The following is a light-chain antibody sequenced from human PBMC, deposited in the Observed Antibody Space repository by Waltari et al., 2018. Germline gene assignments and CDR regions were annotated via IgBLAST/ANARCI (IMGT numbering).Light chain of an antibody. CDR3: QQYNSYWWT. J-gene: IGKJ1*01. CDR2: EAS. V-gene: IGKV1-5*03. CDR1: QTIGTY. Sequence: DIQMTQSPSTLSASVGDRVTVTCRASQTIGTYLAWFQRKPGKAPKLLIYEASTLENGVPSRFSGSGSGTEFTLTISSLEPDDFGTYYCQQYNSYWWTFGLGTKVEV.